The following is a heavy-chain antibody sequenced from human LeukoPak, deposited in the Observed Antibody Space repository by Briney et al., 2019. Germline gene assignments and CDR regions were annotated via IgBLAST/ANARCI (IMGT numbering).Heavy chain of an antibody. D-gene: IGHD3-9*01. Sequence: ASVKVSCKASGYTFTGYYMHWVRQAPGQGLGWMGWINPNSGGTNYAQKFQGRVTMTRDTSISTAYMELSRLRSDDTAVYYCARGDDILTLYYYYMDVWGKGTTVTISS. CDR2: INPNSGGT. CDR3: ARGDDILTLYYYYMDV. CDR1: GYTFTGYY. J-gene: IGHJ6*03. V-gene: IGHV1-2*02.